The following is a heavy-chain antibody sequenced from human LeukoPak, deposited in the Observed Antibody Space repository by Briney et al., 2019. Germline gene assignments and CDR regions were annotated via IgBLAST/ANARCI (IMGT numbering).Heavy chain of an antibody. CDR1: GFSFSTST. D-gene: IGHD1-14*01. CDR3: VRGDNRDY. V-gene: IGHV3-21*01. Sequence: KPGGSLRLSCAASGFSFSTSTMTWVRQAPGKGLEWISSIGKTSRDMYYADSVRGRFTISRDNAKNSLFLLMNSLRVEDTSVYYCVRGDNRDYWGQGTLVTVSS. CDR2: IGKTSRDM. J-gene: IGHJ4*02.